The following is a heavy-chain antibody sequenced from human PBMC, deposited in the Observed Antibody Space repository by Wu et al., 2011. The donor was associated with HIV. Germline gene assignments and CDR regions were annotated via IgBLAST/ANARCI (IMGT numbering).Heavy chain of an antibody. CDR3: ARRYGSGTYYRLADAFDI. CDR2: IYPGDSKT. V-gene: IGHV5-51*01. J-gene: IGHJ3*02. D-gene: IGHD3-10*01. CDR1: GYRFNSYW. Sequence: VQLVQSGAEVKKPGESLKISCKGSGYRFNSYWIGWVRQMPGKGLEWMGIIYPGDSKTTYSPSFQGQVTISADKSLSSAYLQWTSLKASDTAIYYCARRYGSGTYYRLADAFDIWGQGQWSPSLQ.